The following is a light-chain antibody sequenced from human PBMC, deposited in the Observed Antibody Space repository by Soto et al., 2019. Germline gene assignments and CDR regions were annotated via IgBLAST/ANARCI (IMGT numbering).Light chain of an antibody. CDR2: GAS. V-gene: IGKV3-20*01. J-gene: IGKJ4*01. CDR1: QSVSSSY. Sequence: EIVLTQSPGTLSLSPRERATLSCRASQSVSSSYLAWYQQKPGQAPRLLIYGASSRSTGIPDRFSGSGSGTDFTLTISRLEPEDFAVYYCQQYGSSPAVTFGGGTKGEIK. CDR3: QQYGSSPAVT.